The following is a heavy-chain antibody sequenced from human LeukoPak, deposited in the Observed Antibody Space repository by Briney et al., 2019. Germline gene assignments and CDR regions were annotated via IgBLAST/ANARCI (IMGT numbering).Heavy chain of an antibody. Sequence: SETLSLTCTVSGGSISGSSNYWGWIRQPPGKGLERIGSTHYSGITYYNPSLKSRVTISVDTSKNQISLKVSSVTAADTSVYYCAREDDGNTDDAFDIWGQGTMVTVSS. CDR2: THYSGIT. J-gene: IGHJ3*02. CDR3: AREDDGNTDDAFDI. V-gene: IGHV4-39*02. CDR1: GGSISGSSNY. D-gene: IGHD4-23*01.